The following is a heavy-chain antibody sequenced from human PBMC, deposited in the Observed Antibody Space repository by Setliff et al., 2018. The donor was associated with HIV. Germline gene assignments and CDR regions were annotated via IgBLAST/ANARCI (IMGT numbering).Heavy chain of an antibody. V-gene: IGHV3-48*04. Sequence: GGSLRLSCAASGFTFSSYGMHWVRQAPGKGLEWVAYITSSGSTIYYADSVQGRFTLSRDNAKNSLYLQMNSLRAEDTAVYYCATGYSNGYDYWGQGTLVTVSS. CDR2: ITSSGSTI. CDR1: GFTFSSYG. J-gene: IGHJ4*02. D-gene: IGHD5-18*01. CDR3: ATGYSNGYDY.